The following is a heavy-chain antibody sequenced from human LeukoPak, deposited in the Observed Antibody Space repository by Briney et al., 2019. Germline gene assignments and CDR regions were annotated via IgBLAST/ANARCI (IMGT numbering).Heavy chain of an antibody. D-gene: IGHD2-2*01. V-gene: IGHV1-8*01. J-gene: IGHJ6*02. Sequence: ASVKVSCKASGYTFTSYDINWVRQATGQGLEWMGWMNPNSGNTGYAQKFQGRVTMTRNTSISTAYMELSSLRSEDTAVYYCAGVYQLEYYYGMDVWGQGTTVTVSS. CDR2: MNPNSGNT. CDR1: GYTFTSYD. CDR3: AGVYQLEYYYGMDV.